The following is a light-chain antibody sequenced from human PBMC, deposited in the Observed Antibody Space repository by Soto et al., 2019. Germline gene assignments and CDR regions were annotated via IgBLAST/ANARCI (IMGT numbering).Light chain of an antibody. CDR3: QHYNSYSEA. Sequence: DIQMTQSPSTLSASVGDRVTITCRASQSIGMWLAWFQQKPGKAPKLLIYKASTLKSEVPSRFSGSGSGTEFTLTISSLQPDDFATYYCQHYNSYSEAFGQGTKVDIK. J-gene: IGKJ1*01. CDR1: QSIGMW. V-gene: IGKV1-5*03. CDR2: KAS.